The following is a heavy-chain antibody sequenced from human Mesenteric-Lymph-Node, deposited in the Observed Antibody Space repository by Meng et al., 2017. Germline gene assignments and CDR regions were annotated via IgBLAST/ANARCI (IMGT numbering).Heavy chain of an antibody. V-gene: IGHV1-69*12. D-gene: IGHD1-1*01. Sequence: QVRLALSGAEVKKPGFSRKVSCKASGGTFSSYAISWVRQAPGQGLEWMGGIIPIFGTANYAQKFQGRVTITADESTSTAYMELSSLRSEDTAVYYCAIQPQIISLGDYWGQGTLVTVSS. CDR2: IIPIFGTA. CDR3: AIQPQIISLGDY. CDR1: GGTFSSYA. J-gene: IGHJ4*02.